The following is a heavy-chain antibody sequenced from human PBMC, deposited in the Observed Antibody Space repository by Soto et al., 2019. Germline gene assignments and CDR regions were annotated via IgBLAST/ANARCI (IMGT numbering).Heavy chain of an antibody. D-gene: IGHD2-21*02. CDR3: ARLPKGSLVTA. V-gene: IGHV3-48*02. J-gene: IGHJ4*02. CDR2: ISSNSDTT. Sequence: LVESGGDLVYPGGSLRLSCVASGFRFSDHSMNWVRQAPGKGLQWISYISSNSDTTYYADSVKVRFNVSRDNAKNALVLQMNSLRDDDTATYYCARLPKGSLVTAWGQGARVTVSS. CDR1: GFRFSDHS.